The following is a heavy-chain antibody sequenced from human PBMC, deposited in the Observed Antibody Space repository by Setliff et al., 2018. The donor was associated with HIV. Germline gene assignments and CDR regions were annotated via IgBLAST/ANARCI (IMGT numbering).Heavy chain of an antibody. CDR3: AREGSGYSSSQRTVGAYYYYMDV. D-gene: IGHD6-13*01. CDR2: ITHTDSAT. V-gene: IGHV3-11*01. Sequence: PGGSLRLSCAASGFSFSDYCMSWIRQAPGKGLEWVSYITHTDSATYYADSLKGRFTISRDNAQSSLYLQMNSLRAEDTAVYYCAREGSGYSSSQRTVGAYYYYMDVWGKGTTVTVS. CDR1: GFSFSDYC. J-gene: IGHJ6*03.